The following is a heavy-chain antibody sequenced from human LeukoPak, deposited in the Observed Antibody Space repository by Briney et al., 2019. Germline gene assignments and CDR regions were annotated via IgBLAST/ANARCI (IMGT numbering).Heavy chain of an antibody. CDR2: IYYSGST. V-gene: IGHV4-39*07. CDR3: ARDLIPQSYYGSGSYYHREGAFDI. J-gene: IGHJ3*02. CDR1: GGSISSSSYY. Sequence: SETLSLTCTVSGGSISSSSYYWGWIRQPPGKGLEWIGSIYYSGSTYYNPSLKSRVTISVDTSKNQFSLKLSSVTAADTAVYYCARDLIPQSYYGSGSYYHREGAFDIWGQGTMVTVSS. D-gene: IGHD3-10*01.